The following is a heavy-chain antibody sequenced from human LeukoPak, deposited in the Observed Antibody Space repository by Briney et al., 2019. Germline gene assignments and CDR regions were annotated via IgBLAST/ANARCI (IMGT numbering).Heavy chain of an antibody. Sequence: SGGSLRLSCAASGFTFSSYGMHWVRQAPGKGLEWVAVIWYDGSNKYYADSVKGRFTISRDNSRNTLYLQMNSLRAEDTAVYYCARRGYSYGSYYYYMDVWGKGTTVTVSS. J-gene: IGHJ6*03. CDR1: GFTFSSYG. D-gene: IGHD5-18*01. CDR2: IWYDGSNK. V-gene: IGHV3-33*01. CDR3: ARRGYSYGSYYYYMDV.